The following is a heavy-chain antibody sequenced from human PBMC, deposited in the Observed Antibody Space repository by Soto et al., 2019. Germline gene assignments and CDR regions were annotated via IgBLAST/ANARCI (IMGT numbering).Heavy chain of an antibody. Sequence: SETLSLTCTVSGGSISSGDYYWSWIRQPPGKGLEWIGYIYYSGSTYYNPSLKSRVTISVDTSKNQFSLKLSSVTAADTAVYYCASILTQGPYYYYGMDVWGQGTTVTVYS. V-gene: IGHV4-30-4*01. J-gene: IGHJ6*02. D-gene: IGHD2-8*01. CDR2: IYYSGST. CDR3: ASILTQGPYYYYGMDV. CDR1: GGSISSGDYY.